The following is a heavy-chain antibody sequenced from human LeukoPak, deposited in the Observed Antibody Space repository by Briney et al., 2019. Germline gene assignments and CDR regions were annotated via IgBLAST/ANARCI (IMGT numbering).Heavy chain of an antibody. CDR2: VHGDGNNI. V-gene: IGHV3-74*01. CDR1: GFPFSSYA. D-gene: IGHD1-26*01. CDR3: ARARVGEPTDY. Sequence: GGSLRLSCAASGFPFSSYAMYWVRQAPGKGLVWVSRVHGDGNNIGYADSVKGRSTIFRDNAKNTLYLQMNSLRPDDTAVYYCARARVGEPTDYWGQGTLVTVSS. J-gene: IGHJ4*02.